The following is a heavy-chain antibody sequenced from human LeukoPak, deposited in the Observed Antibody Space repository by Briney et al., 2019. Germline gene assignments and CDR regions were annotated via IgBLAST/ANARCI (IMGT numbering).Heavy chain of an antibody. CDR1: GGSFSGYY. CDR2: INHSGST. D-gene: IGHD6-6*01. Sequence: PSETLSLTCAVYGGSFSGYYWSWIRQPPGKGLEWIGEINHSGSTNYNPSLKSRVTISVDTSKNQFSLKLSSVTAADTAVYYCARGRVAARRAIDYWGQGTLVTVPS. J-gene: IGHJ4*02. CDR3: ARGRVAARRAIDY. V-gene: IGHV4-34*01.